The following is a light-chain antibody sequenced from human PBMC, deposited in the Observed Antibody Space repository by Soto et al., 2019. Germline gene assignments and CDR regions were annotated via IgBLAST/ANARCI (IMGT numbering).Light chain of an antibody. CDR2: GAS. CDR3: HQYDSSRGT. V-gene: IGKV3-20*01. J-gene: IGKJ1*01. CDR1: QSVSSNY. Sequence: EILLTQSPGTLSLSPGERATLSCRASQSVSSNYLAWYQQKPGQAPRLLIYGASSRATDIPDRFSGSGSGTDFTLTISRLEPEDFAVYYCHQYDSSRGTFGQGTKVDIK.